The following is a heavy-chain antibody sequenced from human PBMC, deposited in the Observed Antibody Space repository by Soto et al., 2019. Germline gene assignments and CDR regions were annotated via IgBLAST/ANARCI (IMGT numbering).Heavy chain of an antibody. D-gene: IGHD3-22*01. CDR3: ANGRDYSDSSGYLFDH. CDR2: SSGSGGST. Sequence: GGSLRLSCAASGFTFSSYAMSWVRQAPGKGLEWVSASSGSGGSTYYADSVKGRFTISRDNSKNTLYLQMNSLRAEDTAVYYCANGRDYSDSSGYLFDHWGQGTLVT. CDR1: GFTFSSYA. J-gene: IGHJ4*02. V-gene: IGHV3-23*01.